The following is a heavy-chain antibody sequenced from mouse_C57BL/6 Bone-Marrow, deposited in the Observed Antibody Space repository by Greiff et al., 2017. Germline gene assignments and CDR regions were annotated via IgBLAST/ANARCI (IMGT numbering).Heavy chain of an antibody. CDR2: IDPETGGT. V-gene: IGHV1-15*01. Sequence: QVQLQQSGAELVRPGASVTLSCKASGYTFTDYEMHWVKQTPVHGLEWIGAIDPETGGTAYNQKFKGKAILTADKSSSTAYMELRSLTSGDSAVYYCTQYAMDYWGQGNSVTVTS. CDR3: TQYAMDY. CDR1: GYTFTDYE. J-gene: IGHJ4*01.